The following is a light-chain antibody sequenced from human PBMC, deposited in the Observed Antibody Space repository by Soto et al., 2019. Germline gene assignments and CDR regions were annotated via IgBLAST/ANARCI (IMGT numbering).Light chain of an antibody. CDR1: SSDVGGYKY. CDR3: ATWDSSLSAVV. CDR2: DVS. Sequence: QSALTQPRSVSGSPGQSVTISCTGTSSDVGGYKYVSWYQQHPGKAPKLMIYDVSKRPSGVPDRFSGSKSGNTASLTISGLQAEDEADYYCATWDSSLSAVVVGGGTKLTVL. V-gene: IGLV2-11*01. J-gene: IGLJ2*01.